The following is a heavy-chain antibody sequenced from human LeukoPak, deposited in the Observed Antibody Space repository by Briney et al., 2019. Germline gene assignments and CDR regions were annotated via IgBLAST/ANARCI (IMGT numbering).Heavy chain of an antibody. Sequence: GGSLRLSCAASGFTFSSYAMHWVRQAPGKGLEWVAVISYDGSNKYYADSVKGRFTISRDNSKNTLYLQMNSLRAEDTAVYYCARLPYSSGWSFDYWGQGTLVTVSS. D-gene: IGHD6-19*01. CDR3: ARLPYSSGWSFDY. J-gene: IGHJ4*02. V-gene: IGHV3-30-3*01. CDR1: GFTFSSYA. CDR2: ISYDGSNK.